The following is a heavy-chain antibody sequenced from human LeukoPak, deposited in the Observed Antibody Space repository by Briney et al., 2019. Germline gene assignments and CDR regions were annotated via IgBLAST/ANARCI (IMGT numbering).Heavy chain of an antibody. J-gene: IGHJ4*02. CDR2: ISDSGSST. CDR3: ARYRNYYDSSGLDY. D-gene: IGHD3-22*01. V-gene: IGHV3-23*01. CDR1: GFTFSNYG. Sequence: GGSLRLSCVASGFTFSNYGMAWVRPVPGKGLEWVSAISDSGSSTYYADSVKGRFTISRDNSKNTLYLQMNSLRAEDTAVYYCARYRNYYDSSGLDYWGQGTLVTVSS.